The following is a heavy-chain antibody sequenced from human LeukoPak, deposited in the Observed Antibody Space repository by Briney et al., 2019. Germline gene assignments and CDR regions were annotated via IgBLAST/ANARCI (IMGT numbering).Heavy chain of an antibody. V-gene: IGHV4-34*01. CDR2: IYYSGST. J-gene: IGHJ4*02. CDR3: ARGWRGITMVRGVLGPPDY. CDR1: GFTFDDYG. D-gene: IGHD3-10*01. Sequence: GSLRLSCAASGFTFDDYGMSWVRQAPGKGLEWIGSIYYSGSTNYNPSLKSRVTLSVDTSKNQFSLKLSFVTAADTAVYYCARGWRGITMVRGVLGPPDYWGQGTLVTVSS.